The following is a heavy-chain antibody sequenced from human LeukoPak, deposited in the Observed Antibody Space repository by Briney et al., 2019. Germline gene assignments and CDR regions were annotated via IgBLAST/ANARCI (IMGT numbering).Heavy chain of an antibody. CDR2: IYPGDSDT. Sequence: GESLKISCKGSGYSFTSYWIGWVRQMPGKGLEWMGIIYPGDSDTRYSPSFQGQVTISADKSISTAYLQWSSLKASDTAMYYCATYYDILTGADHDAFDIWGQGTMVTVSS. CDR3: ATYYDILTGADHDAFDI. V-gene: IGHV5-51*01. D-gene: IGHD3-9*01. CDR1: GYSFTSYW. J-gene: IGHJ3*02.